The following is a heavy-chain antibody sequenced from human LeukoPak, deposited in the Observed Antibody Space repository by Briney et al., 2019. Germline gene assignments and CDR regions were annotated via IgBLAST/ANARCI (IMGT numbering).Heavy chain of an antibody. CDR3: IGSGGWPGY. CDR2: IASDGST. CDR1: GFTFGSYW. V-gene: IGHV3-74*01. D-gene: IGHD1-26*01. J-gene: IGHJ4*02. Sequence: GSLRLSCAASGFTFGSYWMHWVRQAPGKGLVWVSRIASDGSTVYADSVKGRFTISRDNAKDTVYLQMNSLRVEDTAVYYCIGSGGWPGYWGQGTLVTVSS.